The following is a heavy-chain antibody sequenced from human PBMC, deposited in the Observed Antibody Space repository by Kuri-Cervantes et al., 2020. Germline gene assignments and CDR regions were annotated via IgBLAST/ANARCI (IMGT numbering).Heavy chain of an antibody. J-gene: IGHJ5*02. CDR1: GYTFTGYY. CDR2: IIPEFGKP. V-gene: IGHV1-69*13. D-gene: IGHD2-15*01. Sequence: SVKVSCKASGYTFTGYYMHWVRQAPGQGLEWMGGIIPEFGKPNYAQKFQARVTISADESTSTAYMELSSLRSDDTAVYYCARGRIVATCRRGGSCPTASWFDPWGQGTLVTVSS. CDR3: ARGRIVATCRRGGSCPTASWFDP.